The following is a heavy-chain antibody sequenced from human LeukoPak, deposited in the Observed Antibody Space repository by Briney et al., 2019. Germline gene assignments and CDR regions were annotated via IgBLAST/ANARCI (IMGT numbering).Heavy chain of an antibody. J-gene: IGHJ3*02. CDR2: IKQDGSEK. Sequence: GGSLRLSCTASGFTFGDYAMSWVRQAPGKGLEWVANIKQDGSEKYYVDSVKGRFTISRDDAKNSLYLQMNSLRAEDTAVYYCARGIKVWFGELLGGAFDIWGQGTMVTVSS. V-gene: IGHV3-7*01. CDR3: ARGIKVWFGELLGGAFDI. CDR1: GFTFGDYA. D-gene: IGHD3-10*01.